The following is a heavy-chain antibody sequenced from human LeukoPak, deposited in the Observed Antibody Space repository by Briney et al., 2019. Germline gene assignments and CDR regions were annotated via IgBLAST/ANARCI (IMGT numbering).Heavy chain of an antibody. J-gene: IGHJ4*02. V-gene: IGHV4-59*01. D-gene: IGHD6-19*01. Sequence: PSETLSLTCTVSGASIRSYYWSWIRPPPGKGLECIEYISYTGSTNYNYNPSLKSRVTISVDTSKNQFSLKLSSVTAADTAVYYWAREVPLQWPEGRYFDYWGQGTLVTVSS. CDR2: ISYTGSTNY. CDR3: AREVPLQWPEGRYFDY. CDR1: GASIRSYY.